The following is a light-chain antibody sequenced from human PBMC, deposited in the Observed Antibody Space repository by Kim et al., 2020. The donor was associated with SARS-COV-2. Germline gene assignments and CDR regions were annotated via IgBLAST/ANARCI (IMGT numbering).Light chain of an antibody. CDR1: QSIGTF. Sequence: SWSPGESATLSCRASQSIGTFLAWYQQRPGQAPRLLIYDASDRATGIPARFSGSGSGTDFTLTITSLEPEDFAVYYCQQRGDWPLTFGGGTKLEI. V-gene: IGKV3-11*01. CDR3: QQRGDWPLT. CDR2: DAS. J-gene: IGKJ4*01.